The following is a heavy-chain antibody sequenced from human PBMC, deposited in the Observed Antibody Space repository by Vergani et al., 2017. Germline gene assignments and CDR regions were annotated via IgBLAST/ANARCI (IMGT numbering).Heavy chain of an antibody. CDR3: TTAWGLYYLHGEYFQY. V-gene: IGHV3-23*01. Sequence: EVQLLESGGGLVQPGGSRRLSCAGAGFTFDTYTMAYVRQAPGKGLEWVATISSGGGDIFYADSVKGRFTISRDNSKNTLFLQMNSLKDEDTAVYYCTTAWGLYYLHGEYFQYWGRGTVVSVSS. CDR2: ISSGGGDI. CDR1: GFTFDTYT. J-gene: IGHJ1*01. D-gene: IGHD3-10*01.